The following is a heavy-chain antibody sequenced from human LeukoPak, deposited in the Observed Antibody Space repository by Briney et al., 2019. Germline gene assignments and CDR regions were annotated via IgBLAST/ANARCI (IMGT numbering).Heavy chain of an antibody. D-gene: IGHD6-6*01. J-gene: IGHJ3*02. CDR2: IYTSGST. CDR3: ARHRAARHAFDI. CDR1: GXSISSYY. V-gene: IGHV4-4*07. Sequence: SETLSLTCTVSGXSISSYYWSWIRQPAGKGLEWIGRIYTSGSTNYNPSLKSRVTISVDTSKNQFSLKLSSVTAADTAVYYCARHRAARHAFDIWGQGTMVTVSS.